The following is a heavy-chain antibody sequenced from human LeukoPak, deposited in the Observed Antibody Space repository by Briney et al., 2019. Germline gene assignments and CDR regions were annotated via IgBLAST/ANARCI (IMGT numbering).Heavy chain of an antibody. V-gene: IGHV4-39*07. J-gene: IGHJ4*02. CDR1: GGSISSSSYY. Sequence: SETLSLTCTVSGGSISSSSYYWGWIRQPPGKGLEWIGSIYYSGSTYYNPSLKSRVTISVDTSKNQFSLKLSSVTAADTAVYYCARAGGSLKTRFDWGQGTLVTVSS. CDR2: IYYSGST. CDR3: ARAGGSLKTRFD. D-gene: IGHD1-26*01.